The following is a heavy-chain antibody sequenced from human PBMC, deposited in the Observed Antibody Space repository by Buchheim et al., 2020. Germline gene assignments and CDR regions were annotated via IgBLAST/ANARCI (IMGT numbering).Heavy chain of an antibody. J-gene: IGHJ6*02. Sequence: EVQLVESGGGLVQPGGSLRLSCAASGFTFSSYSMNWVRQAPGKGLEWVSYISSSSSTIYYADSVKGRFTISRDNAKNSLYLQMNSLRDEDTAVYYCAREVKYCSGGSCYSGRYYYYGMDVWGQGTT. V-gene: IGHV3-48*02. CDR3: AREVKYCSGGSCYSGRYYYYGMDV. CDR2: ISSSSSTI. CDR1: GFTFSSYS. D-gene: IGHD2-15*01.